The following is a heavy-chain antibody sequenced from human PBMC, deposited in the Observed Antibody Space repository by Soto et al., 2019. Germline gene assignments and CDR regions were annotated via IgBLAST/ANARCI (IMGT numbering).Heavy chain of an antibody. CDR3: ARGRSSGSYFDFDY. Sequence: SETLSLTCTVSGVSVSSYYWSWIRQPPGKGLEWIGYIYYSGSTNYNPSLKSRVTISVDTSKNQFSLKLSSVTAADTAVYYCARGRSSGSYFDFDYWGQGTLVTVSS. J-gene: IGHJ4*02. CDR1: GVSVSSYY. D-gene: IGHD1-26*01. CDR2: IYYSGST. V-gene: IGHV4-59*02.